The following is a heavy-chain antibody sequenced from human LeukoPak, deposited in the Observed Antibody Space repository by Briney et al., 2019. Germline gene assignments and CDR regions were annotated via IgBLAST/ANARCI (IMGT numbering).Heavy chain of an antibody. Sequence: PSETLSLTCTVSGGSISSYYWSWIRQPAGKGLEWIGRIYTSGSTNYNPSLKSRVTMSVDTSKNQFSLKLSSVTAADTAVYYCAREVAVAGTIWYYYYYMDVWGKGTTVTISS. CDR2: IYTSGST. D-gene: IGHD6-19*01. CDR1: GGSISSYY. CDR3: AREVAVAGTIWYYYYYMDV. V-gene: IGHV4-4*07. J-gene: IGHJ6*03.